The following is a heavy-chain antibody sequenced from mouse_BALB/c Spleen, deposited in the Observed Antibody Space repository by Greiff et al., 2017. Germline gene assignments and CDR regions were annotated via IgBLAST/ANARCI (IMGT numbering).Heavy chain of an antibody. J-gene: IGHJ3*01. D-gene: IGHD2-1*01. Sequence: VQLQQSGAELVRPGVSVKISCKGSGYTFTDYAMHWVKQSHAKSLEWIGVISTYYGDASYNQKFKGKATMTVDKSSSTAYMELARLTSEDSAIYYCARDYGNLFAYWGQGTLVTVSA. V-gene: IGHV1S137*01. CDR3: ARDYGNLFAY. CDR2: ISTYYGDA. CDR1: GYTFTDYA.